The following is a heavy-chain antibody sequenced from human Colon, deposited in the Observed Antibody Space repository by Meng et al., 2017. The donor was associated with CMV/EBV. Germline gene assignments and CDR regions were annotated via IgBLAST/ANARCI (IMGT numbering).Heavy chain of an antibody. V-gene: IGHV3-23*03. D-gene: IGHD4-11*01. CDR2: IYSGGSST. CDR3: AKDDSNYGYYYGMDV. Sequence: GGSLRLSCTVSGFTFKTYAMSWVRQAPGKGLEWVSVIYSGGSSTYYADSVKGRFTISRDNSKNTLYLQMNSLRAEDTAVYYCAKDDSNYGYYYGMDVWGQGTTVTVSS. J-gene: IGHJ6*02. CDR1: GFTFKTYA.